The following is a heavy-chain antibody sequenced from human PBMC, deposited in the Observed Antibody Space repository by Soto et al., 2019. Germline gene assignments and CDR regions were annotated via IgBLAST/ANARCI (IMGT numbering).Heavy chain of an antibody. D-gene: IGHD6-6*01. J-gene: IGHJ6*02. CDR3: ARPRDRSSDSLCYYYGMDV. CDR1: GGTFSSYA. Sequence: SVKVSCKASGGTFSSYAISWVRQAPGQGLEWMGGIIPIFGTANYAQKFQGRVTITADESTSTAYMELSSLRSEDTAVYYCARPRDRSSDSLCYYYGMDVWGQGTTVTVYS. CDR2: IIPIFGTA. V-gene: IGHV1-69*13.